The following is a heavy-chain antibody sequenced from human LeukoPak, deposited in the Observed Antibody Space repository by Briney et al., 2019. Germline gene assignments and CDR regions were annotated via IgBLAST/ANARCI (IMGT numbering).Heavy chain of an antibody. V-gene: IGHV4-59*01. CDR2: IYYSGST. CDR1: GGSISSYY. Sequence: PSETLSLTCTVSGGSISSYYWSWIRQPPGKGLEWIGYIYYSGSTKYNPSLKSRVTISVDTSKNQFSLKLSSVTAADTAVYYCARLPGPGAFDIWGQGTMVTVSP. CDR3: ARLPGPGAFDI. J-gene: IGHJ3*02.